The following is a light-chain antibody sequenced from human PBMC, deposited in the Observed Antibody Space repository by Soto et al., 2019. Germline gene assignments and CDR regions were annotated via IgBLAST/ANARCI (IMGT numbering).Light chain of an antibody. J-gene: IGLJ2*01. V-gene: IGLV2-14*01. Sequence: QSALTQPASVSGSPGQSIIISCTGTTIDVDTYNYLSWYQQLPGKAPKLITYEVNNRPAGISNRFSGSKSGNTASLTISGLQAEDEAVYYCSSYTGSSTVVFGGGTKLTVL. CDR3: SSYTGSSTVV. CDR1: TIDVDTYNY. CDR2: EVN.